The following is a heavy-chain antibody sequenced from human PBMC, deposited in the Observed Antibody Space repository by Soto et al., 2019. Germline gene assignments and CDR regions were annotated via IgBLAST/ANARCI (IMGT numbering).Heavy chain of an antibody. Sequence: QVQLVESGGGVVQPGRSLRLSCAASGFTFSSYGMHWVRQAPGKGLEWVAVIWYDGSNKYYADSVKGRFTISRDNYKNTLYLQMNSLRAEDTAVYYCARSSRRGITGTTDYFDYWGQGTLVTVSS. J-gene: IGHJ4*02. CDR1: GFTFSSYG. D-gene: IGHD1-7*01. V-gene: IGHV3-33*01. CDR2: IWYDGSNK. CDR3: ARSSRRGITGTTDYFDY.